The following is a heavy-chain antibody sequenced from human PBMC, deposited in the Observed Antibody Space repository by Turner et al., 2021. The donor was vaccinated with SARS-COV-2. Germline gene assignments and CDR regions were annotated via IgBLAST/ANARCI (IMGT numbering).Heavy chain of an antibody. Sequence: QVQLQESGPGLVKPSETLSLTCTVSGGSISSYSWSWFRQPAGKGLEWIGRLYTSGSTHYNPSLNSRVTMPVDTSKTQCSLKLSAVTAADTAVYYCGREWWGAAAGQAGGGDYYGMDVWGQGTTVTVSS. D-gene: IGHD6-13*01. J-gene: IGHJ6*02. CDR3: GREWWGAAAGQAGGGDYYGMDV. CDR1: GGSISSYS. V-gene: IGHV4-4*07. CDR2: LYTSGST.